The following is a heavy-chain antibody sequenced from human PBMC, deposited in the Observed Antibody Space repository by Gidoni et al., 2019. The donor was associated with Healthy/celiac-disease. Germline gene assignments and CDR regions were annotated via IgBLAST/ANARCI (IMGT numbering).Heavy chain of an antibody. CDR1: GYTFTSYY. Sequence: QVQLVQSGAEVKKPGASVKVSCTASGYTFTSYYMHWVRQAPGQGLEWMGIINPSGGSTSYAQKFQGRVTMTRDTSTSTVYMELSSRRSEDTAVYYCARVGELDYFDYWGQGTLVTVSS. J-gene: IGHJ4*02. CDR3: ARVGELDYFDY. D-gene: IGHD1-1*01. CDR2: INPSGGST. V-gene: IGHV1-46*03.